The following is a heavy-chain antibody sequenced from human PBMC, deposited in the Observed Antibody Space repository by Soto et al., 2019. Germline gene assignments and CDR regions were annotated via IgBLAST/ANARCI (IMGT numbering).Heavy chain of an antibody. J-gene: IGHJ5*02. V-gene: IGHV4-31*02. CDR3: PRGSPTTPIVWENYFDP. CDR2: IFYTGST. D-gene: IGHD4-4*01. Sequence: TLSVTWTFSGGSIGSGAYYLSLIRQFPGKGLEWIGYIFYTGSTYYNPSLKSRLTMSVDTSKNQFSLRLNSVTAADTALYYCPRGSPTTPIVWENYFDPCGQRTLVTVSS. CDR1: GGSIGSGAYY.